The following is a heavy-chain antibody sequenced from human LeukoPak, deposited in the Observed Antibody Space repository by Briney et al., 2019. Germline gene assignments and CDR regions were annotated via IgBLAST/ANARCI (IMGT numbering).Heavy chain of an antibody. J-gene: IGHJ4*02. CDR2: IKPNSGVT. CDR3: ARPTYCGSNRYFNFDY. CDR1: GYTFATYF. Sequence: ASVKVSCKTSGYTFATYFMHWVRQAPGQGLEWMGYIKPNSGVTNYAQKFRGRVTMTWDTSISTAYIELSGLTSDDTAIYYCARPTYCGSNRYFNFDYWGQGTLVTVSS. V-gene: IGHV1-2*02. D-gene: IGHD2-21*02.